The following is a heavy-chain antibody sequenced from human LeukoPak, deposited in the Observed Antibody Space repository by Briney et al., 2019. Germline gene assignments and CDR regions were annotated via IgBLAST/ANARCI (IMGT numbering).Heavy chain of an antibody. Sequence: GGSLRLSCAVSGSDFSSHNFHWVRQAPGKGLEWVSFISRNSRTTYYADSVKGRFTISRDDAKNLVYLQMNSLGAEDTAVYYCARMYSGYDLGFDPWGQGTLVTVSS. D-gene: IGHD5-12*01. V-gene: IGHV3-48*04. CDR3: ARMYSGYDLGFDP. CDR1: GSDFSSHN. CDR2: ISRNSRTT. J-gene: IGHJ5*02.